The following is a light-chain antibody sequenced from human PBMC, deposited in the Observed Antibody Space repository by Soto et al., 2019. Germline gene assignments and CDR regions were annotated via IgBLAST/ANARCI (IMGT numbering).Light chain of an antibody. Sequence: EIVLTQSPGTLSLSPGERATLSCRASQSVSSSYFAWYQRKPGQAPRLLIYGASSRATGIPDRFSGRGSGTDLTLTIGSLQSEDFATYYCLQDFQYPRTFGQGTKV. V-gene: IGKV3-20*01. J-gene: IGKJ1*01. CDR3: LQDFQYPRT. CDR2: GAS. CDR1: QSVSSSY.